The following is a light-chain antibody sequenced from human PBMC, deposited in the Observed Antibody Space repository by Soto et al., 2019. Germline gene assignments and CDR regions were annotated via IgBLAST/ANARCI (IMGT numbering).Light chain of an antibody. Sequence: DIQMTQSPSTLSASVGDRVTITCRASQSISSWLAWYQQKPGKAPKLLIYKASSLESGVPSRFSGSGSGTEFTLTISSLQPDDFATYYCQQYNSYSTFGQGTKVDNK. CDR2: KAS. J-gene: IGKJ1*01. CDR1: QSISSW. V-gene: IGKV1-5*03. CDR3: QQYNSYST.